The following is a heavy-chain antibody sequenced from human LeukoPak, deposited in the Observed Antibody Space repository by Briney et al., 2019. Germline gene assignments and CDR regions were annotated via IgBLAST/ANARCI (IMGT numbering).Heavy chain of an antibody. Sequence: SETLSLTCTVSGGSINSYYWSSIRQPPGKGLEWIGYIYYSGSTNYNPSLKSRVTISVDSSKTQYSLKLRSVTPADTAVYYCARDIYGDYAYWGQGTLVTVSS. J-gene: IGHJ4*02. V-gene: IGHV4-59*01. CDR3: ARDIYGDYAY. CDR2: IYYSGST. CDR1: GGSINSYY. D-gene: IGHD4-17*01.